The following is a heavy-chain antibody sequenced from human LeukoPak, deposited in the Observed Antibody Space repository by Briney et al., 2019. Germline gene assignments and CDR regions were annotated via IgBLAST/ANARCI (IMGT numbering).Heavy chain of an antibody. CDR1: GGTFSRYA. J-gene: IGHJ4*02. D-gene: IGHD4-23*01. V-gene: IGHV1-69*13. Sequence: SVKVSCKASGGTFSRYAISWVRQAPGQGLEWMGGIIPMFGTANYAQKFQGRVTITAVESMSTAYVELSSLRSEDTAVYYCARGWLAETTVVTPYNYWGQGTLVTVSS. CDR3: ARGWLAETTVVTPYNY. CDR2: IIPMFGTA.